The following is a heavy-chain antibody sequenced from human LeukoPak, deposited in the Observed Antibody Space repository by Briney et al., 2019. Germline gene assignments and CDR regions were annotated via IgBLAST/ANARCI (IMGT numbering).Heavy chain of an antibody. CDR1: GGSFSGYY. CDR3: ARRENGGPPKPFDY. V-gene: IGHV4-34*01. CDR2: INHSGST. Sequence: SETLSLTCAVYGGSFSGYYWSWIRQPPGKGLEWIGEINHSGSTNYNPSLKSRVTISVDTSKNQFSLKLSSVTAADTAVYYCARRENGGPPKPFDYWGQGTLVTVSS. D-gene: IGHD4-23*01. J-gene: IGHJ4*02.